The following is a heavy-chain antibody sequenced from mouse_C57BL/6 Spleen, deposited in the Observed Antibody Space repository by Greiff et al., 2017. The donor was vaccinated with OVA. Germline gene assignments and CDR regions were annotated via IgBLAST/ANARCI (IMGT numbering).Heavy chain of an antibody. CDR3: TLGNYGNYYFDY. D-gene: IGHD2-1*01. Sequence: EVQLQESGPGLVKPSQSLSLTCSVTGYSITSGYYWNWIRQFPGNKLEWMGYISYDGSNNYNPSLKNRISITRDTSKNQFFLKLNSVTTEDTATYYCTLGNYGNYYFDYWGQGTTLTVSS. CDR1: GYSITSGYY. J-gene: IGHJ2*01. V-gene: IGHV3-6*01. CDR2: ISYDGSN.